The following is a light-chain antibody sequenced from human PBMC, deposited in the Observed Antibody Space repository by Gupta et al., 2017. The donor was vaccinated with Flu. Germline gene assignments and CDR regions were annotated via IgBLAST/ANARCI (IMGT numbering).Light chain of an antibody. CDR3: SASDDSMNGHYV. J-gene: IGLJ1*01. Sequence: QSVLAQPPSASGTPGQRVTISCSGSSSNIGSNTVNWYQQDPGTAPKLLLYGNNLRPSGVPARCSCATSCTAASPVTSGLQSADDADYYCSASDDSMNGHYVFGTGTKVTGL. V-gene: IGLV1-44*01. CDR1: SSNIGSNT. CDR2: GNN.